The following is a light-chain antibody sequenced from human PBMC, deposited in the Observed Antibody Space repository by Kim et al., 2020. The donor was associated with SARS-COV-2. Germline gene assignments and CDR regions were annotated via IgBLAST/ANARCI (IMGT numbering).Light chain of an antibody. CDR2: GAS. CDR3: QQYGSSPPLT. J-gene: IGKJ4*01. CDR1: QSVSSSY. Sequence: EIVLTQSPGTLSLSPGERATLSCSASQSVSSSYLAWYQQKPGQAPRLLIYGASSRATGIPDRFSGSGSGTDFTLTISRLEPEDFAVYYCQQYGSSPPLTFGGGTKLEI. V-gene: IGKV3-20*01.